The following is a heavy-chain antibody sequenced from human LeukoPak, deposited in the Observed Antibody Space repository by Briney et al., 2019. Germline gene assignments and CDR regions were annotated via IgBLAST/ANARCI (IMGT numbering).Heavy chain of an antibody. D-gene: IGHD3-10*01. V-gene: IGHV4-4*07. CDR1: GGSISSYY. CDR3: ARGLVWFDY. Sequence: PSETLSLTCTVAGGSISSYYCGWIRPPAGKGLEWIGRIYTSGRTNYNPSLKSRVTMSVDTSKNQFSLKLSSVTAADTAVYYCARGLVWFDYWGQGTLVTVSS. CDR2: IYTSGRT. J-gene: IGHJ4*02.